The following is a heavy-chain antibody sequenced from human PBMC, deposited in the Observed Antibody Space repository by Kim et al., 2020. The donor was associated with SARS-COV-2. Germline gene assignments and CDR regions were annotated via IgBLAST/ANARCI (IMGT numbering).Heavy chain of an antibody. CDR1: GFTFSSYA. J-gene: IGHJ4*02. D-gene: IGHD3-3*01. V-gene: IGHV3-23*01. CDR2: ISGSGGST. Sequence: GGSLRLSCAASGFTFSSYAMSWVRQAPGKGLEWVSAISGSGGSTYYADSVKGRFTISRDNSKNTLYLQMNSLRAEDTAVYYCAKEMSSGRFLEWLGSHGFDYWGQGTLVTVSS. CDR3: AKEMSSGRFLEWLGSHGFDY.